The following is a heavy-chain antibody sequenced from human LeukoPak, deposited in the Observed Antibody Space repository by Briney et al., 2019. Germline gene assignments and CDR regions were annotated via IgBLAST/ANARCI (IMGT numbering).Heavy chain of an antibody. CDR1: GFAFSNYA. CDR3: ARDSTYYYDSGSSGPHYFDN. J-gene: IGHJ4*02. Sequence: GKSLRLSCAASGFAFSNYAMHWVRQAPGKGLEWVSLISSGGTYEYYADSVKGRFTISRDNSKNTLYLQLNSLRAEDTAVYYCARDSTYYYDSGSSGPHYFDNWGQGTLVTVSS. D-gene: IGHD3-10*01. V-gene: IGHV3-30*01. CDR2: ISSGGTYE.